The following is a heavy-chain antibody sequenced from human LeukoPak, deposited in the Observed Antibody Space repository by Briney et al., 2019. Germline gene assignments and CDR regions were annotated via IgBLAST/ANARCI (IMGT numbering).Heavy chain of an antibody. Sequence: SETLSLTCTVSGGSISSGGYYWSWIRQHPGKGLEWIGYIYYSGSTYYNPSLKSRVTISVDTSKNQFSLKLSSVTAADTAVYYCARDRPYYYDSSGYYRFFDYWGQGTLVTVSS. CDR3: ARDRPYYYDSSGYYRFFDY. D-gene: IGHD3-22*01. CDR2: IYYSGST. V-gene: IGHV4-31*03. CDR1: GGSISSGGYY. J-gene: IGHJ4*02.